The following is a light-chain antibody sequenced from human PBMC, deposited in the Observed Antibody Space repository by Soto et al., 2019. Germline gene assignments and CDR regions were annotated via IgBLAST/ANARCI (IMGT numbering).Light chain of an antibody. CDR3: SSYTISSTVV. CDR2: DVS. Sequence: QSALTQAASVSGSPGQSITISCTTSSSYTSSYNYVSWYQQHTGKAPRLIIYDVSSRPSGISNRFSGSKSGNTVSLTISGLQAEDEADYFCSSYTISSTVVFGGGTKLTVL. V-gene: IGLV2-14*03. J-gene: IGLJ2*01. CDR1: SSYTSSYNY.